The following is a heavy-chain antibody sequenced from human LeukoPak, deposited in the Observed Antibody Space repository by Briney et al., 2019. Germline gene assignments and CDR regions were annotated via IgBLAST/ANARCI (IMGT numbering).Heavy chain of an antibody. J-gene: IGHJ4*02. D-gene: IGHD1-26*01. V-gene: IGHV4-39*01. CDR3: ARLGESYYYFDY. CDR1: GGSISSSSYY. Sequence: SETLSHTCTVSGGSISSSSYYWGWIRQPPGKGLEWIGSIYYSGSTYYNPSLKSRVTISVDTSKNQFSLKLSSVTAADTAVYYCARLGESYYYFDYWGQGTLVTVSS. CDR2: IYYSGST.